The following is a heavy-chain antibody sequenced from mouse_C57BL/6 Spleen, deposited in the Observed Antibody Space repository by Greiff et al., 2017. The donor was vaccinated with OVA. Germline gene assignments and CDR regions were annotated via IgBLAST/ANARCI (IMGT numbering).Heavy chain of an antibody. CDR1: GYTFTDYY. CDR3: AREVGGTTAFAY. Sequence: VQLQQSGPVLVKPGASVKMSCKASGYTFTDYYMNWVKQSHGKSLEWIGVINPYNGGTSYNQKLKGKATLTVDKSSSTAYMELNSLTSEDSAVYYCAREVGGTTAFAYWGQGTLVTVSA. CDR2: INPYNGGT. D-gene: IGHD2-14*01. J-gene: IGHJ3*01. V-gene: IGHV1-19*01.